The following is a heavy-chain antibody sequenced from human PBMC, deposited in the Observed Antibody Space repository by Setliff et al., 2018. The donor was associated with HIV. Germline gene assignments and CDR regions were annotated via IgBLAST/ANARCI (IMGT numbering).Heavy chain of an antibody. CDR3: ASMGVAGTLSLYYYYYYGMDV. D-gene: IGHD6-19*01. CDR2: INPNSGGT. CDR1: GYTFTGYY. J-gene: IGHJ6*02. Sequence: ASVKVSCKASGYTFTGYYMHWVRQAPGQGLEWMGRINPNSGGTNYAQKFQGRVTMTRDTSISTAYMELSRLRSDDTVVYYCASMGVAGTLSLYYYYYYGMDVWGQGTTVTVSS. V-gene: IGHV1-2*05.